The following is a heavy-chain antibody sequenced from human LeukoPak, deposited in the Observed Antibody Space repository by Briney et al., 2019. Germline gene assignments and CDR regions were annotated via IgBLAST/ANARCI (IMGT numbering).Heavy chain of an antibody. CDR2: ISYSGSTR. CDR1: GFIFSTYG. J-gene: IGHJ4*02. V-gene: IGHV3-30*03. D-gene: IGHD3-22*01. CDR3: AASTSYYVTNRDYPYYFDC. Sequence: PGRSLRLSCAASGFIFSTYGMSWVRQAPGKGLEWVSVISYSGSTRYYPDSVKGRFTICRDNTKNTLYLQMNSVQAHDMAVYDRAASTSYYVTNRDYPYYFDCWGQRTLDTVSS.